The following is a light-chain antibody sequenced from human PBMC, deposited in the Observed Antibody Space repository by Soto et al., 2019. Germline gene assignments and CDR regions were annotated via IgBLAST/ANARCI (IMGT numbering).Light chain of an antibody. J-gene: IGKJ1*01. Sequence: DIQMTQSPSSLSASVGDRVTITCRASQGISNSLAWYQQKPGKVPKLLIFAAFTLQSGVASRFSVSGSGTAFTLTISSLQPEDVATYYFQKYNSAPVTFGQGTKVEIQ. CDR2: AAF. CDR1: QGISNS. V-gene: IGKV1-27*01. CDR3: QKYNSAPVT.